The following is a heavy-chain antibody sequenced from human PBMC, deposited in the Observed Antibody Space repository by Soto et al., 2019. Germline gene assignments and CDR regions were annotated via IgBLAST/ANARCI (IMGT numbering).Heavy chain of an antibody. J-gene: IGHJ3*02. CDR2: MNPNSGNT. CDR3: ASRSGSYYDDAFDI. D-gene: IGHD1-26*01. CDR1: GYTFTSYD. Sequence: ASVKVSCKASGYTFTSYDINWVRQATGQGLEWMGWMNPNSGNTGYAQKFQGRVTMTRNTSISTAYMELSSLRSEDTAVYYCASRSGSYYDDAFDIWGKGTMVTVSS. V-gene: IGHV1-8*01.